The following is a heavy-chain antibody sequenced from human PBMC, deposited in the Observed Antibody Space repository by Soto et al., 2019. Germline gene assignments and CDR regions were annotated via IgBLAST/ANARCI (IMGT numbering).Heavy chain of an antibody. V-gene: IGHV3-21*06. CDR3: ARDIASLGGDYFDS. J-gene: IGHJ4*02. CDR2: ISTGGAYM. CDR1: GFTFRNYN. D-gene: IGHD3-16*01. Sequence: EVQLVESGGGLVKAGGSLRLFCTASGFTFRNYNMNWVRQAPGKGLEWVSSISTGGAYMFYADSVKGRFTITRDNAQNSLFLQMGSPRAEDTAVYYCARDIASLGGDYFDSWGQGTLVTVSS.